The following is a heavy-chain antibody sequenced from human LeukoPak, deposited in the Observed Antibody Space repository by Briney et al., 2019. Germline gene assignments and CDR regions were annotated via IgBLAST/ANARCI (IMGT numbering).Heavy chain of an antibody. V-gene: IGHV3-74*01. CDR1: EFTFSNYW. CDR2: IKTDGSAT. CDR3: ARDPHNYDNGRYQDALDM. Sequence: PGGSLRLSCAASEFTFSNYWMHWVRQVPGKGLVWVSRIKTDGSATSYADSVRGRFTISRDNAKNTLYLQMNSLRVEDTAVYFCARDPHNYDNGRYQDALDMWGQGTMVTVSP. D-gene: IGHD3-22*01. J-gene: IGHJ3*02.